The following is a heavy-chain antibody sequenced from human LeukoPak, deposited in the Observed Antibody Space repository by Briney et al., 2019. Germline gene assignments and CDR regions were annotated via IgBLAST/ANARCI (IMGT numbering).Heavy chain of an antibody. J-gene: IGHJ6*02. Sequence: PGGSLRLSCAASGFTFSSYSMNWVRQAPGKGLEWVSSISSSSSYIYYADSVKGRFTISRDNAKNSLYLQMNNLRAEDTAVYYCAKDRDIILIGHGMDVWGQGTTVSVSS. V-gene: IGHV3-21*04. CDR3: AKDRDIILIGHGMDV. CDR2: ISSSSSYI. D-gene: IGHD3-10*01. CDR1: GFTFSSYS.